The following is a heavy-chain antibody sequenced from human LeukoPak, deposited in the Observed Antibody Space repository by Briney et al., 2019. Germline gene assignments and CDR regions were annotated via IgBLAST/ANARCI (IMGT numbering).Heavy chain of an antibody. CDR2: IRSKAYGGTT. Sequence: GRSLRLSCTASGFTFGDYAMSWVRQAPGKGLEWVGFIRSKAYGGTTEYAASVKGRFTISRDDSKSIAYLQMNSLKTEDTAVYYCTRGVWIQLWLSPDYWGQGTLVTVSS. CDR3: TRGVWIQLWLSPDY. CDR1: GFTFGDYA. J-gene: IGHJ4*02. V-gene: IGHV3-49*04. D-gene: IGHD5-18*01.